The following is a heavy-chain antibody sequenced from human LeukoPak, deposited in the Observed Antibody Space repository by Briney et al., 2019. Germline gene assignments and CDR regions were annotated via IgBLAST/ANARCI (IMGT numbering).Heavy chain of an antibody. CDR3: AKLGVRSSAGEDY. J-gene: IGHJ4*02. V-gene: IGHV3-23*01. CDR1: GFYFSTYV. Sequence: PGGSLRLSCAASGFYFSTYVMCWVRQAPGKGREWVSAVYGNGDGISYADSVKGRFTISRDNSNNTLYLQMNSLRPEDTALYYCAKLGVRSSAGEDYWGQGTLVTVSS. CDR2: VYGNGDGI. D-gene: IGHD3-10*01.